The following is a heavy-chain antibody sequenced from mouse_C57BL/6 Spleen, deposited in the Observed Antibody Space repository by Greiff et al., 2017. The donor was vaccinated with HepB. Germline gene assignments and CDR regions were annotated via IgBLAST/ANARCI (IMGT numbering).Heavy chain of an antibody. CDR2: IDPSDSET. J-gene: IGHJ1*03. CDR1: GYTFTSYW. Sequence: VQLQQPGAELVRPGSSVKLSCKASGYTFTSYWMHWVKQRPIQGLEWIGNIDPSDSETHYNQKFKDKATLTVDKSSSTAYMQLSSLTSEDSAVYYCASFYDGYYDWYFDVWGTGTTVTVSS. CDR3: ASFYDGYYDWYFDV. D-gene: IGHD2-3*01. V-gene: IGHV1-52*01.